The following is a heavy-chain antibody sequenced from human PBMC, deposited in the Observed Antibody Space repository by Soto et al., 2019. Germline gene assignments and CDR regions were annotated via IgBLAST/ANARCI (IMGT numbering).Heavy chain of an antibody. D-gene: IGHD3-10*01. J-gene: IGHJ4*02. CDR3: ARGRRGAKLDY. Sequence: QVQLQQWGAGLLKPSETLSLTCAVYGGSFSGYYWSWIRQPPGKGVEWIGEINHSGSTNYNPSLKTXXTXSPXTSTTQFSLKLSSVTAADTAVYYCARGRRGAKLDYWGQGTLVTVSS. CDR2: INHSGST. V-gene: IGHV4-34*01. CDR1: GGSFSGYY.